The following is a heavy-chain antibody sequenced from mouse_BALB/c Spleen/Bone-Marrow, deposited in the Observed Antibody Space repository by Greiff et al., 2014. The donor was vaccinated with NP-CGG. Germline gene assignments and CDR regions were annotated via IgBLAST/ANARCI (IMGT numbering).Heavy chain of an antibody. CDR1: GFDFSRYW. CDR2: INPDSSTI. V-gene: IGHV4-1*02. J-gene: IGHJ3*01. Sequence: EVKLMESGGGLVQPGGSLKLSCAASGFDFSRYWMTWVRQAPGKGLEWIGEINPDSSTINYTPSLKYKFIISRDNAKNTLYLQMSKVRSDDTALYYCARNGYYGWIAYWGQGTLVTVSA. D-gene: IGHD2-3*01. CDR3: ARNGYYGWIAY.